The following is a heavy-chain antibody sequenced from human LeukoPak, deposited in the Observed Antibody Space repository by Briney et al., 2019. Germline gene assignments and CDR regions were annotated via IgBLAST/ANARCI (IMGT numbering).Heavy chain of an antibody. CDR1: GGSISSSSYY. D-gene: IGHD5-18*01. CDR3: ARSPRRTAIDY. V-gene: IGHV4-39*07. Sequence: TSETLSLTCTVSGGSISSSSYYWGWIRQPPGKGLEWIGSIYYSGSTYYNPSLKSRVTISVDTSKNQFSLKLSSVTAADTAVYYCARSPRRTAIDYWGQGTLVTVSS. J-gene: IGHJ4*02. CDR2: IYYSGST.